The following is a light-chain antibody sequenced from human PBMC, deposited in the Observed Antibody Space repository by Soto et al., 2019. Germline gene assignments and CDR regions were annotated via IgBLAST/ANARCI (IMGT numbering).Light chain of an antibody. J-gene: IGLJ1*01. CDR3: TSYTRTSTLYV. CDR1: SSDVGAYNY. Sequence: QSLLTQPASVSGSPGQSITISCTGTSSDVGAYNYVSWYQQHPGKAPKLMIYEVSNRPSGVSNRFSGSKSGNTASLTISGLQAEDEADYYCTSYTRTSTLYVFGTGTKVTVL. CDR2: EVS. V-gene: IGLV2-14*01.